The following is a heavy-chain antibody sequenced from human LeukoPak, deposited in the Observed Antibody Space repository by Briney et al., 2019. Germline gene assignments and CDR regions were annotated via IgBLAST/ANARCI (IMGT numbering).Heavy chain of an antibody. CDR2: ISSSSTI. J-gene: IGHJ4*02. Sequence: GGSLRLSCAASGFTFSSYSMDWVRQAPGKGLEWVSYISSSSTIYYADSVKGRFTISRDNAKNSLYLQMNSLRAEDTAVYYCARRAYSSTPRPTYYFDYWGQGTLVTVSS. CDR3: ARRAYSSTPRPTYYFDY. V-gene: IGHV3-48*01. CDR1: GFTFSSYS. D-gene: IGHD6-13*01.